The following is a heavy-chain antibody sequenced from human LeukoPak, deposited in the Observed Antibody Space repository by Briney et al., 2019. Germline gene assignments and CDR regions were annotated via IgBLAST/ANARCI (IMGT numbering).Heavy chain of an antibody. J-gene: IGHJ6*02. Sequence: GGSLRLSCAASGFTFSSYSMNWVRQAPGKGLEWVSSISSSSSYIYYADSVKGRFTISRDNAKNSLYLQMNSLRAEDTAVYYCGREGSSGDGMDVWGQGTTVTVSS. D-gene: IGHD6-19*01. CDR2: ISSSSSYI. V-gene: IGHV3-21*01. CDR1: GFTFSSYS. CDR3: GREGSSGDGMDV.